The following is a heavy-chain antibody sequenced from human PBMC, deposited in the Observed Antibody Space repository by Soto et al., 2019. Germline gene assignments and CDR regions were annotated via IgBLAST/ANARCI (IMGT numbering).Heavy chain of an antibody. D-gene: IGHD2-21*01. CDR3: ARLMHYSHSGGSSHSGFDM. J-gene: IGHJ3*02. CDR1: VYTFTDYF. Sequence: QVQLVQSGAEVKKPGASVKVSCEASVYTFTDYFIHWVRQAPGQGLEWIGWINPYSGGADLSQKFQGMVTMTRDTSISTAYMEVSSLRSDDTAVFYCARLMHYSHSGGSSHSGFDMWGQGTLVTVSS. V-gene: IGHV1-2*02. CDR2: INPYSGGA.